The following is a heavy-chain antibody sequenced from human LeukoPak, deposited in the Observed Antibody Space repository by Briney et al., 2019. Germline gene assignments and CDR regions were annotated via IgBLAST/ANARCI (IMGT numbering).Heavy chain of an antibody. V-gene: IGHV3-23*01. J-gene: IGHJ4*02. D-gene: IGHD6-6*01. CDR1: GFSFSSYA. CDR2: VSGGGDTT. Sequence: PGGSLRLSCAASGFSFSSYAMSWVRQAPGKRLEWVSAVSGGGDTTYTADSVKGRFTISRDNSKNTIYLQMNTLITEDTALYYCAGISYSGTWPVGYWGQGTLVTVTA. CDR3: AGISYSGTWPVGY.